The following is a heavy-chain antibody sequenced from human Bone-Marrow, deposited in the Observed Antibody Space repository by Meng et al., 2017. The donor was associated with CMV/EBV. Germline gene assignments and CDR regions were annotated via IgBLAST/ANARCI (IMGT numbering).Heavy chain of an antibody. CDR2: IYTSGST. CDR1: GGSISSYY. V-gene: IGHV4-4*07. J-gene: IGHJ4*02. CDR3: ARTQDTAMVAYYFDY. Sequence: QWQLQESGPGLVKPSETLSLTCTVSGGSISSYYWSWIRQPAGKGLEWIGRIYTSGSTNYNPSLKSRVTMSVDTSKNQFSLKLSSVTAADTAVYYCARTQDTAMVAYYFDYWGQGTLVTVSS. D-gene: IGHD5-18*01.